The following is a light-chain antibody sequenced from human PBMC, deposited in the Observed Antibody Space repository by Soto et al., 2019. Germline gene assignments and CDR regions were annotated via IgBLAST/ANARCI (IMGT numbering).Light chain of an antibody. J-gene: IGLJ1*01. Sequence: QSVLTQPPSVSEAPGQRVPISWTGSSSNLGAGYEAHWYQQVPGTAPKLLIYENNNRPSGVPDRFSGSKSGTSASLAITGLQAEDEAEYYCQSYDSSLSGYVFGTGTKVTVL. CDR1: SSNLGAGYE. V-gene: IGLV1-40*01. CDR2: ENN. CDR3: QSYDSSLSGYV.